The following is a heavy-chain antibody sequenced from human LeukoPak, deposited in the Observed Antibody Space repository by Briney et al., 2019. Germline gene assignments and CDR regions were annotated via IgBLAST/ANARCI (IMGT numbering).Heavy chain of an antibody. J-gene: IGHJ4*02. CDR2: INHSGST. D-gene: IGHD3-16*01. CDR3: ARSHYDYVWGSSHFDY. V-gene: IGHV4-34*01. Sequence: SETLSLTCAVYGGSFSGYYWSRIRQPPGKGLEWIGEINHSGSTNYNPSLKSRVTISVDTSKNQFSLKLSSVTAADTAVYYCARSHYDYVWGSSHFDYWGQGTLVTVSS. CDR1: GGSFSGYY.